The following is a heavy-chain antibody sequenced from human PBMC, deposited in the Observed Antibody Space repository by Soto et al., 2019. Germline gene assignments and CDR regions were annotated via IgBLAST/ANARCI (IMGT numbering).Heavy chain of an antibody. CDR3: VGVYFLTPGY. V-gene: IGHV3-48*02. CDR2: ISSSSSTI. J-gene: IGHJ4*02. Sequence: EVQLVESGGGLVQPGGSLRLSCAASGFTFSSYDMNWVRQAPGKGLEWVSYISSSSSTIYYADSVKGRFTVSRHNAKNSLYLQMNSLRDEDTAVYYCVGVYFLTPGYWGQGTLVTVSS. D-gene: IGHD1-26*01. CDR1: GFTFSSYD.